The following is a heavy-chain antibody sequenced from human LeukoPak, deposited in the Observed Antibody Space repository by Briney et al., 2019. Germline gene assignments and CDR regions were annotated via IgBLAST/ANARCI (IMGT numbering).Heavy chain of an antibody. Sequence: GGSLRLSCAASGFTFSSLGMHWVRQAPGKGLEWVAVISYDSSNKYYADSVRGRFTISRDNSKNTLYLQMNSLRAEDTAFYYCAKAELGVDTFFDYWGQGTLVTVSS. V-gene: IGHV3-30*18. D-gene: IGHD3-3*01. CDR3: AKAELGVDTFFDY. CDR1: GFTFSSLG. CDR2: ISYDSSNK. J-gene: IGHJ4*02.